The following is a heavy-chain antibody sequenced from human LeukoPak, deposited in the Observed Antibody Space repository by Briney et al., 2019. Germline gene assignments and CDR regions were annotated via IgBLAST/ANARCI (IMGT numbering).Heavy chain of an antibody. Sequence: GGSLRLSCAASGFTFSSYWMSWVRQAPGKGLEWVANIKQDGSEKYYVDSVKGRFTISRDNAKNSLYLQMNSLRAGDTAVYYCAREGDYYDSTGKGAFDIWGQGTMVTVSS. D-gene: IGHD3-22*01. CDR3: AREGDYYDSTGKGAFDI. V-gene: IGHV3-7*01. J-gene: IGHJ3*02. CDR1: GFTFSSYW. CDR2: IKQDGSEK.